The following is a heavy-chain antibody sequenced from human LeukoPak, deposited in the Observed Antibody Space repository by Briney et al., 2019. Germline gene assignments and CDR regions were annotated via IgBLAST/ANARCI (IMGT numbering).Heavy chain of an antibody. D-gene: IGHD1-26*01. V-gene: IGHV1-24*01. J-gene: IGHJ4*02. CDR2: FDPEDGET. CDR1: GYTLTELS. Sequence: ASVKVSCKVSGYTLTELSMHWVRQAPGKGLEWMGGFDPEDGETIYAQKFQGRVTMTKDTSTDTAYMELSSLRSEDTAVYYCATDSGSYSFDYWGQGTLVTVSS. CDR3: ATDSGSYSFDY.